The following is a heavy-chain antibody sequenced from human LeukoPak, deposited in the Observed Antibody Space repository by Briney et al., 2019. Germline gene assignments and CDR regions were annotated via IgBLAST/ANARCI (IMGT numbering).Heavy chain of an antibody. CDR1: GFTFSSYG. J-gene: IGHJ5*02. CDR2: ICCDGSNK. D-gene: IGHD6-19*01. CDR3: ARGMCIMAVAGRRWFDP. Sequence: PGGSLRLSCAASGFTFSSYGMHWVRQAPGKGLEWVAAICCDGSNKYYADSVKGRFTISRDNSKNTLYLQMNSLRADDTAVYYCARGMCIMAVAGRRWFDPRGQGALGTVS. V-gene: IGHV3-33*01.